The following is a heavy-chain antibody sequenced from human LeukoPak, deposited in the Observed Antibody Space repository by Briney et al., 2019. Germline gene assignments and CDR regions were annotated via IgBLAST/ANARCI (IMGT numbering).Heavy chain of an antibody. V-gene: IGHV3-30-3*02. CDR1: GFTFSSYA. CDR2: ISYDGSNK. Sequence: GGSLRLSCAASGFTFSSYAMHWVRQAPGKGLEWVAVISYDGSNKYYADSVKGRFTISRDNSKNTLYLQMNSLRAEDMAVYYCAKKQTYSSGWYLAYFDYWGQGTLVTVSS. D-gene: IGHD6-19*01. CDR3: AKKQTYSSGWYLAYFDY. J-gene: IGHJ4*02.